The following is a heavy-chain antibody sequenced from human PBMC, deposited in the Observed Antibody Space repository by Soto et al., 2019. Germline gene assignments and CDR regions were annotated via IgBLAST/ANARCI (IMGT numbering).Heavy chain of an antibody. CDR3: ASMLGDPVLRFDS. Sequence: QVQLQESGPGLVKPSETLSLTCTVSGGSISSYYWSWIRQPPGKGLEWIGFIFYSGSTSYNPSLKSRVTISIDTSEYQFSLKLNSVTAADTAVYYCASMLGDPVLRFDSWGQGTLVAVSS. D-gene: IGHD3-10*02. J-gene: IGHJ5*01. V-gene: IGHV4-59*01. CDR2: IFYSGST. CDR1: GGSISSYY.